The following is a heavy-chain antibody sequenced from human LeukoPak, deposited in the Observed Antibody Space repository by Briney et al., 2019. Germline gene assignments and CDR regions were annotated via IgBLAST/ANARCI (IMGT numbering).Heavy chain of an antibody. CDR3: ARDFSTVSYYYYGMDV. Sequence: GESLQISCKGSGYSSTSYWIGWVRQMPGKGLEWMGIIYPGDSDTRYSPSFQGQVTISADKSISTAYLQWSSLKASDTAMYYCARDFSTVSYYYYGMDVWGQGTTVTVSS. D-gene: IGHD4-17*01. CDR2: IYPGDSDT. V-gene: IGHV5-51*01. CDR1: GYSSTSYW. J-gene: IGHJ6*02.